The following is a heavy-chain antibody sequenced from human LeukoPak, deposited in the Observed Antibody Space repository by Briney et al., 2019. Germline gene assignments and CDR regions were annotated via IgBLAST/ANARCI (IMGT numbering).Heavy chain of an antibody. CDR3: ASVDTAMVPYWFDP. V-gene: IGHV4-38-2*02. D-gene: IGHD5-18*01. CDR2: IYHSGST. J-gene: IGHJ5*02. Sequence: SETLTLTCTVSGYSISSGYYWGWIRQPPGKGLEWIGSIYHSGSTYYNPSLKSRVTISVDTSKNQFSLKLSSVTAADTAVYYCASVDTAMVPYWFDPWGQGTLVTVSS. CDR1: GYSISSGYY.